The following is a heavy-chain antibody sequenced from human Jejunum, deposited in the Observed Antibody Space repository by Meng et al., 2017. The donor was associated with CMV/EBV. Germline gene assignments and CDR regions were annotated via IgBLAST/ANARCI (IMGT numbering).Heavy chain of an antibody. J-gene: IGHJ4*02. Sequence: QVQLQESGSGLVKPLQTRSLTCTVSGGSISSGNYYWSWIRQPAGKGLEWIGRFYTRGSTHYNAALKGRVTVSVDTSKNQFSLQLTSVTDADTAVYYCARNEDGYFDYWGQGILVTVSS. V-gene: IGHV4-61*02. CDR1: GGSISSGNYY. CDR3: ARNEDGYFDY. CDR2: FYTRGST. D-gene: IGHD1-1*01.